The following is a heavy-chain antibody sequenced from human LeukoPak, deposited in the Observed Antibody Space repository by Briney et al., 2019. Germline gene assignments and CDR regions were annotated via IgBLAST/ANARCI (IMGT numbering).Heavy chain of an antibody. CDR2: IYSGGST. J-gene: IGHJ6*02. V-gene: IGHV3-53*04. CDR1: GFTVSSNY. D-gene: IGHD5-18*01. CDR3: ARDSVDTAMVVYGMDV. Sequence: GGSLRPSCAASGFTVSSNYMSWVRQAPGKGLEWVSVIYSGGSTYNADSVEGRFTISRHNSKNTLYLQMNSLRAEDTAVYYCARDSVDTAMVVYGMDVWGQGTTVTVSS.